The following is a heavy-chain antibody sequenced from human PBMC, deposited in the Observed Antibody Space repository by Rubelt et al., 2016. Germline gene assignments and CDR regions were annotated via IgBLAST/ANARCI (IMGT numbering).Heavy chain of an antibody. Sequence: GQGLEWVSSISGTGDDSYYADSVRGRLTISRDNSKSTLYLQMNSLRAEDTAVYYCAKAFCSSTSCYTGDYWGQGTLVTVSS. D-gene: IGHD2-2*01. V-gene: IGHV3-23*01. CDR2: ISGTGDDS. CDR3: AKAFCSSTSCYTGDY. J-gene: IGHJ4*02.